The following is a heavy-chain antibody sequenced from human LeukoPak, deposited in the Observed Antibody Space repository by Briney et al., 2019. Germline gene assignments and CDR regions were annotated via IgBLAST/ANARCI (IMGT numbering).Heavy chain of an antibody. CDR1: GGSISSSSYY. Sequence: SETLSLTCTVSGGSISSSSYYWGWIRQPPGTGLEWIGSIYYSGSTYYNPSLKGRVTISVDTSKNQFSLKLSSVTAADTAVYYCARHQIDTVTVDYWGQGTLVTVSS. CDR2: IYYSGST. J-gene: IGHJ4*02. D-gene: IGHD4-17*01. CDR3: ARHQIDTVTVDY. V-gene: IGHV4-39*01.